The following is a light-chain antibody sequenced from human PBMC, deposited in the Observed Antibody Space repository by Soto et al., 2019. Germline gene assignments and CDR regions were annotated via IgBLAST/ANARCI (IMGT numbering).Light chain of an antibody. CDR1: SGDVGGYSY. CDR3: CSYTGASTYV. CDR2: AVT. J-gene: IGLJ1*01. V-gene: IGLV2-14*01. Sequence: QSALTQPASVSGSPGQSVTISCAGTSGDVGGYSYVSWYQQHPGKAPKLMIHAVTNRPSGVSNRFSGSKSGNTASLTISSLQAEDEADYYCCSYTGASTYVFGTGTKVTVL.